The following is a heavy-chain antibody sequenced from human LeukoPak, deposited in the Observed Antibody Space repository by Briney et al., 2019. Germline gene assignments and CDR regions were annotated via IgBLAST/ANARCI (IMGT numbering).Heavy chain of an antibody. Sequence: GGSLRLSCAASGFTFSSYAMHWVRQAPGKGLEWVAVISYDGSNKYYADSVKGRFTISRDNSKNTLYLQMNSLRAEDTAVYYCARDKLLMVYAIPYYYGMDVWGQGTTVTVSS. V-gene: IGHV3-30-3*01. CDR3: ARDKLLMVYAIPYYYGMDV. CDR1: GFTFSSYA. CDR2: ISYDGSNK. D-gene: IGHD2-8*01. J-gene: IGHJ6*02.